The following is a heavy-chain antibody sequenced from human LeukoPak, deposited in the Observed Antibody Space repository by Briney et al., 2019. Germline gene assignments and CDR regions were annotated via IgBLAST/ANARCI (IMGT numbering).Heavy chain of an antibody. CDR3: AKDRFGVVTKLGY. Sequence: GSLRLSCAASEFTFSSYAMSWVRQAPGKGLEWVSAISGSGGSTYYADSVKGRFTISRDNSKNTLYLQMNSLRAEDTAVYYCAKDRFGVVTKLGYWGQGTLVTVSS. V-gene: IGHV3-23*01. D-gene: IGHD3-3*01. J-gene: IGHJ4*02. CDR1: EFTFSSYA. CDR2: ISGSGGST.